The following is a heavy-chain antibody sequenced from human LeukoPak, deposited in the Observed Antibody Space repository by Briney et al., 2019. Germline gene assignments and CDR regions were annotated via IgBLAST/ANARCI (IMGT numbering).Heavy chain of an antibody. Sequence: PSETLSLTCTVSGGSISSGDYYWSWLRQPPGTGLEWIGYIYYSGSTYYNPPLKSRVTISVDTSKNQFSLKLSSVTAADTAVYYCARDLLNEGNHLDYWGQGTLVTVSS. D-gene: IGHD4-23*01. CDR3: ARDLLNEGNHLDY. CDR2: IYYSGST. CDR1: GGSISSGDYY. V-gene: IGHV4-30-4*01. J-gene: IGHJ4*02.